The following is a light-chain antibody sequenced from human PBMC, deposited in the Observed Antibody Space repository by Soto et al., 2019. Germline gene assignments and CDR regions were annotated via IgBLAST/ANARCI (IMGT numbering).Light chain of an antibody. J-gene: IGKJ4*01. Sequence: DIQMTQSPSSLSASVGVRVTITCRASQSITTYLNWYRQKPGKAPKLLIYAASSLQSGVPSRFSGSGSETEFTLSISSLQPEDFATYFCQQIYSAPLTFGGGTKV. CDR1: QSITTY. CDR2: AAS. CDR3: QQIYSAPLT. V-gene: IGKV1-39*01.